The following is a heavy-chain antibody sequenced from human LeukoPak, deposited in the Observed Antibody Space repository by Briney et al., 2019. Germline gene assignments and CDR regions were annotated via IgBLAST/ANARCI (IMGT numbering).Heavy chain of an antibody. CDR1: GFPFNAYN. CDR2: IRNDETEI. CDR3: AKDGGRYRFDY. D-gene: IGHD3-16*02. Sequence: GALRLSCAAPGFPFNAYNIHWIRQAPGRGLEWVSFIRNDETEIHYADFAKGRFTVSRDKSNNLLYLQMNSLRPDDTALYYCAKDGGRYRFDYWGQGTMVTVSS. J-gene: IGHJ4*02. V-gene: IGHV3-30*02.